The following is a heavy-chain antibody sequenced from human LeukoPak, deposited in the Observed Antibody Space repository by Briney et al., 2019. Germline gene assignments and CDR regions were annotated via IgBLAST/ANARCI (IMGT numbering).Heavy chain of an antibody. CDR2: MNPNSGNT. D-gene: IGHD1-26*01. J-gene: IGHJ4*02. Sequence: ASVKVSCKASGYTFTSYDINWVRQATGQGLEWMGWMNPNSGNTGYAQKFQGRVTMTRDTSISTAYMELSRLRSDDTAVYYCARDGLDSGSYSYYFDYWGQGTLVTVSS. CDR1: GYTFTSYD. CDR3: ARDGLDSGSYSYYFDY. V-gene: IGHV1-8*01.